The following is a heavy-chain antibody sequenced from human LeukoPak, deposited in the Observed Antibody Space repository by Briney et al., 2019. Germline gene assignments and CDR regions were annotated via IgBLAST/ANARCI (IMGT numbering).Heavy chain of an antibody. CDR3: AREAPGYYYDSSGYSAFDY. J-gene: IGHJ4*02. Sequence: GESLQISCKGSGYSFTSYWIGWVRQMPGKGLEWMGIIYPGDSDTRYSPSFQGQVTISADKSISTAYLQWSSLKASDTAMYYCAREAPGYYYDSSGYSAFDYWGQGTLVTVSS. CDR1: GYSFTSYW. CDR2: IYPGDSDT. V-gene: IGHV5-51*01. D-gene: IGHD3-22*01.